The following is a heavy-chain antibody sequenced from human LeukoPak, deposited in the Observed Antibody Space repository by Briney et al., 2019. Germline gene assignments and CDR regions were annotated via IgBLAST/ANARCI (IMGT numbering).Heavy chain of an antibody. V-gene: IGHV3-30*03. J-gene: IGHJ4*02. CDR2: ISYDGSNK. D-gene: IGHD5-18*01. Sequence: RGSLRLSCAASGFTFSSYGMNWVRQAPGKGLEWVAVISYDGSNKYYADSVKGRFTISRDNSKSTLYLQMNSLRAEDTAVYYCARPGDVDTAMVTTLALWGQGTLVTVSS. CDR1: GFTFSSYG. CDR3: ARPGDVDTAMVTTLAL.